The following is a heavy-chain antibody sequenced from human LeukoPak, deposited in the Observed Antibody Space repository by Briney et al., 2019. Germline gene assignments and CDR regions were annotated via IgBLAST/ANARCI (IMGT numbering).Heavy chain of an antibody. CDR1: GFTFGDFA. CDR3: TRVVGSSGYSATPYFDY. D-gene: IGHD3-22*01. V-gene: IGHV3-49*04. J-gene: IGHJ4*02. CDR2: VKGKAYGGTT. Sequence: PGRSLRLSCTASGFTFGDFAMSWGPRAPGKGWEWEGFVKGKAYGGTTEYAASAKGRFTISRDDSKSIAYLQMNSLKAEDKAVYYCTRVVGSSGYSATPYFDYWGQGTLVTVSS.